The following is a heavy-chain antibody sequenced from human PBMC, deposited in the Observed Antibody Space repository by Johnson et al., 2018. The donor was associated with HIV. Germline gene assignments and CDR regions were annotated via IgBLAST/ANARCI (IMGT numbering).Heavy chain of an antibody. CDR3: WSLAVYDAFDI. CDR1: GFTFDDYA. V-gene: IGHV3-43D*03. Sequence: VQLVESGGVVVQPGGSLRLSCAASGFTFDDYAMHWVRQAPGKGLEWVSLISWDGGSTYYGDSVKGRFTISRDNSKNSLYLQMNSLRAEDTAVYYWWSLAVYDAFDIWGQGTMVTVSS. D-gene: IGHD3-3*01. CDR2: ISWDGGST. J-gene: IGHJ3*02.